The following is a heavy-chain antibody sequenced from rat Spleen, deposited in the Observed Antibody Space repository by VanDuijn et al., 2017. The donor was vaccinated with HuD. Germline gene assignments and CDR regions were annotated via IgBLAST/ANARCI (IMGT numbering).Heavy chain of an antibody. CDR1: GFSLINYG. D-gene: IGHD1-11*01. J-gene: IGHJ1*01. CDR3: ARGYPNWYFDF. V-gene: IGHV2S61*01. CDR2: IWGDGST. Sequence: QVQLKESGPGLVQPSQTLSLTCSVSGFSLINYGISWVRQPPGKGLEWMGGIWGDGSTNYHSALKSRLSIGRDTSKSQVFLKMNNLQTEDTAMYFCARGYPNWYFDFWGPGTMVTVSS.